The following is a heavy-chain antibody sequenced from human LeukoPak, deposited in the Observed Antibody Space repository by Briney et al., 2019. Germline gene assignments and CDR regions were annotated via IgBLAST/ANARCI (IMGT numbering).Heavy chain of an antibody. CDR1: GFTFSTYW. Sequence: GGSLRLSCAASGFTFSTYWMHWVRQVPGKGLVWVSGINSSGGSTCYPDSVKGRFTISRDNAKNTLYLQMNSLRAEDTAVYYCARDVWGDRDSYFDYWGQGILVTVSS. J-gene: IGHJ4*02. D-gene: IGHD2-21*01. CDR2: INSSGGST. CDR3: ARDVWGDRDSYFDY. V-gene: IGHV3-74*01.